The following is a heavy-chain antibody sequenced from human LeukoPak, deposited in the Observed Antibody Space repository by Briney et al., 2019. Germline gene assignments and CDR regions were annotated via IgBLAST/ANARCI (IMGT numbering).Heavy chain of an antibody. CDR1: GFTFKSYW. CDR2: IKQDGSEK. J-gene: IGHJ4*02. CDR3: TGHSGYAATPYWNY. V-gene: IGHV3-7*01. D-gene: IGHD5-12*01. Sequence: GGSLRLSCAASGFTFKSYWMSWVRQGPGKGLEWVANIKQDGSEKYYVDSVKGRFTISRDNAKNSLYLQMNSLRAEDTALYYCTGHSGYAATPYWNYWGQGTLVTVSS.